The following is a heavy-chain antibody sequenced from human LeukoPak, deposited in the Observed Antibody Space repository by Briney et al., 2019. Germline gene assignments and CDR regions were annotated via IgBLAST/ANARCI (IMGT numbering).Heavy chain of an antibody. J-gene: IGHJ5*02. Sequence: SETLSLTCTVSGDSISSSRTYWAWIRQPPGKGLEWIGCISYSGVTYYTPSLRSRVTISLDMSKNLFSLRLSSVTAADTAIYYCARHDGEPNLNWFGPWGQGSLVTVSS. CDR3: ARHDGEPNLNWFGP. V-gene: IGHV4-39*01. CDR2: ISYSGVT. CDR1: GDSISSSRTY. D-gene: IGHD1-14*01.